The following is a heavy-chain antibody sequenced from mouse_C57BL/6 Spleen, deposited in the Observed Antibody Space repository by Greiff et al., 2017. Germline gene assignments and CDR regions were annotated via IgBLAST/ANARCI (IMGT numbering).Heavy chain of an antibody. CDR1: GFTFTNYN. J-gene: IGHJ3*01. Sequence: EVQLQQSGPELVQPGASVKIPCKASGFTFTNYNMDWVNQTHGKGLEWIGYISPNNGSTYYNQKFKGRVTLTVDNSSSTAYMEIRSLTSEDTAVYYWSREGLWGYGGFAYWGQGTLVTVSA. D-gene: IGHD2-2*01. CDR2: ISPNNGST. CDR3: SREGLWGYGGFAY. V-gene: IGHV1-18*01.